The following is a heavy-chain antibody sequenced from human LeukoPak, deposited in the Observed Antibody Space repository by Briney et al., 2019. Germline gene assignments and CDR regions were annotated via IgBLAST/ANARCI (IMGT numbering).Heavy chain of an antibody. D-gene: IGHD2-8*01. J-gene: IGHJ4*02. V-gene: IGHV4-59*01. CDR1: GGSISSYY. CDR3: ARDSTYCTNGVCHEVLDY. Sequence: SETLSRTCTVSGGSISSYYWSWIRQPPGKGLEWIGYIYYSGSTNYNPSLKSRVTISVDTSKNQFSLKLSSVTAADTAVYYCARDSTYCTNGVCHEVLDYWGQGTLVTVSS. CDR2: IYYSGST.